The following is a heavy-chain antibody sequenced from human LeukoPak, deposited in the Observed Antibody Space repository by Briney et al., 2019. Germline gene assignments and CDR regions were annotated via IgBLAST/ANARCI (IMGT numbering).Heavy chain of an antibody. V-gene: IGHV1-46*01. CDR3: AREGYSYGKHFDY. J-gene: IGHJ4*02. CDR2: INPSGGST. D-gene: IGHD5-18*01. Sequence: ASVKVSCKASGYTFTSYFMHWVRQAPGQGLEWLGVINPSGGSTTYPQKFQGRVTMTRDTSTSTVYMELNSLRSEDTAVYYCAREGYSYGKHFDYWGQGTLVTVSS. CDR1: GYTFTSYF.